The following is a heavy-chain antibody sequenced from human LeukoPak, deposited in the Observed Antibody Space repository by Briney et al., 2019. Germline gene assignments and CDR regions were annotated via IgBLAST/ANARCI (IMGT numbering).Heavy chain of an antibody. CDR1: RFTFTPYW. CDR2: INSDASST. J-gene: IGHJ6*02. Sequence: PPGSMRLSCAASRFTFTPYWMHWVRQAPGKGLVWVSRINSDASSTSYADSVKGRFTISRDNAKNTLYLQMNSLRAEDTAVYYCARWGAMDVWGQGTTVTVSS. V-gene: IGHV3-74*01. CDR3: ARWGAMDV. D-gene: IGHD3-16*01.